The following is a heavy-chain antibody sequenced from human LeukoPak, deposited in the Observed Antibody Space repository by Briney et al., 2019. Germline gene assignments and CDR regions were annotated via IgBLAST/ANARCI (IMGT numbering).Heavy chain of an antibody. CDR2: MSPNSGNT. CDR1: GYTFTSYD. V-gene: IGHV1-8*01. CDR3: ARNLGYCSGGSCFEYYFDF. J-gene: IGHJ4*02. Sequence: ASVKVSCKASGYTFTSYDINWVRQATGQGPEWMGWMSPNSGNTGYAQKFQGRVTMTRNTSISTAYMELSSLRSEDTAVYYCARNLGYCSGGSCFEYYFDFWRQGTLVTVSS. D-gene: IGHD2-15*01.